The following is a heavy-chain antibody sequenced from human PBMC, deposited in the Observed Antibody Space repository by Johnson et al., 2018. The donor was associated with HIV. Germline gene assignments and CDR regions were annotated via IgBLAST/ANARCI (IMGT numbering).Heavy chain of an antibody. V-gene: IGHV3-66*01. CDR1: GFTFSSYA. CDR2: IYSGGST. J-gene: IGHJ3*02. D-gene: IGHD3-10*01. Sequence: VQLVESGGGVVQPGRSLRLSCAASGFTFSSYAMHWVRQAPGKGLEWVAVIYSGGSTYYADSVKGRFTISRDNSKNTLYLQMNSLRAEDTAVYYCARTSLWFGEGDIWGQVTMVTVSS. CDR3: ARTSLWFGEGDI.